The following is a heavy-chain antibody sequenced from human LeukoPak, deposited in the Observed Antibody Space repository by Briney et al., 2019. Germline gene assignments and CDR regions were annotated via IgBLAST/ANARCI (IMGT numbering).Heavy chain of an antibody. J-gene: IGHJ5*02. D-gene: IGHD3-10*01. CDR3: ARFGYGSGSYYNWFDP. CDR2: INHRGST. CDR1: GGSISSYY. V-gene: IGHV4-34*01. Sequence: SETLSLTCTVSGGSISSYYWTWIRQPPGKGLEWIGEINHRGSTNHNPSLKSRVTISVDTSKNQFSLKLSSVTAADTAVYYCARFGYGSGSYYNWFDPWGQGTLVTVSS.